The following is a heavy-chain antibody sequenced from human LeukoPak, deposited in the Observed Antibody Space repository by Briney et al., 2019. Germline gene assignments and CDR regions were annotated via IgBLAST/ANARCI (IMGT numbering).Heavy chain of an antibody. D-gene: IGHD1-14*01. CDR1: GGSISSSSYY. Sequence: KASETLPLTCTVSGGSISSSSYYWGWIRQPPGKGLEWIGTLYYGGSTYYNPSFKSRVTISVDTSKNQFSLKLNSVTAADTAVYYCARHAGRYFYYGLDVWGQGTTVTVSS. CDR2: LYYGGST. J-gene: IGHJ6*02. CDR3: ARHAGRYFYYGLDV. V-gene: IGHV4-39*01.